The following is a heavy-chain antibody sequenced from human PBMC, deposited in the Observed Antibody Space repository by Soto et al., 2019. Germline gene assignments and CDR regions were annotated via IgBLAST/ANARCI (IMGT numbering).Heavy chain of an antibody. CDR3: ARRYDYYDYSVQDRGVFYWDY. D-gene: IGHD3-22*01. J-gene: IGHJ4*02. V-gene: IGHV4-4*02. Sequence: SETLSLTCAVSGGSISSSHCWSWVRQPPGKGLEWIGEIYHSGSTNYKASLKSRVTMSIDKSKNQFSLRLSSLTAADTAVYYCARRYDYYDYSVQDRGVFYWDYGGRGPMVTVAS. CDR1: GGSISSSHC. CDR2: IYHSGST.